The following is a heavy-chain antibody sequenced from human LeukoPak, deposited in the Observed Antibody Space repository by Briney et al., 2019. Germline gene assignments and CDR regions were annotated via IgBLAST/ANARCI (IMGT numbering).Heavy chain of an antibody. J-gene: IGHJ4*02. CDR1: GGSFSGYY. D-gene: IGHD2-15*01. CDR3: AREGCSGGSCYGPSDY. V-gene: IGHV4-34*01. CDR2: INHSGST. Sequence: SETLSLTCAVYGGSFSGYYWSWIRQPPGKGLEWIGEINHSGSTNYNPSLESRVTMSVDTSKNQFSLKLSSVTAADTAVYYCAREGCSGGSCYGPSDYWGQGTLVTVSS.